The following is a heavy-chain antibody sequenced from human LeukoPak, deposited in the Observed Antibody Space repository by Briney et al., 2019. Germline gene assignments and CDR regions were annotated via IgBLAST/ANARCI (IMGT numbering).Heavy chain of an antibody. Sequence: GASVKVSCKASGYTFTGYYMHWVRQAPGKGLEWMGGFDPEDGETIYAQKFQGRVTMTEDTSTDTAYMELGSLRSEDTAVYYCATNQRRYSSSWPLYYYYGMDVWGQGTTVTVSS. V-gene: IGHV1-24*01. J-gene: IGHJ6*02. CDR1: GYTFTGYY. CDR2: FDPEDGET. CDR3: ATNQRRYSSSWPLYYYYGMDV. D-gene: IGHD6-13*01.